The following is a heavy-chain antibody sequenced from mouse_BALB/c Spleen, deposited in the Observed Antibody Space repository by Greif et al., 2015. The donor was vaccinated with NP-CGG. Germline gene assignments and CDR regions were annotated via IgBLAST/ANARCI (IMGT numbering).Heavy chain of an antibody. Sequence: EVMLVESGGGLVQPGGSLRLSCATSGFTFTDYYMSWVRQPPGKALEWLGFIRNKANGYTTEYSASVKGRFTISRDNSQSILYLQMNTLRAEDSATYYCARGGNYGYFDVWGAGTTVTVSS. CDR3: ARGGNYGYFDV. CDR2: IRNKANGYTT. V-gene: IGHV7-3*02. D-gene: IGHD2-1*01. J-gene: IGHJ1*01. CDR1: GFTFTDYY.